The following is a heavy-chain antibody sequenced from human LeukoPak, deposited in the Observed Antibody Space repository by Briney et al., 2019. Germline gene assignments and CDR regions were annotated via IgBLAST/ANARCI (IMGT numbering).Heavy chain of an antibody. CDR2: ISGSGGST. Sequence: QTGGSLRLSCAASGFTFSSYAMSWVRQAPGKGLEWVSAISGSGGSTYYADSVKGRFTISRDNSKNTLYLQMNSLRAEDTAVYYCAKPESRGFGELYFAMDVWGQGTTVTVSS. CDR1: GFTFSSYA. CDR3: AKPESRGFGELYFAMDV. J-gene: IGHJ6*02. V-gene: IGHV3-23*01. D-gene: IGHD3-10*01.